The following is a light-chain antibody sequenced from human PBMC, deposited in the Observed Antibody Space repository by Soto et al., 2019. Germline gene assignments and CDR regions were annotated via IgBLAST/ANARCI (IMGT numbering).Light chain of an antibody. V-gene: IGLV2-23*01. CDR3: CSYATTSPIV. CDR1: SSDVGNYNL. CDR2: EGN. Sequence: QSALTQPASVSGSPGQSIAISCTGTSSDVGNYNLVSWYQHHPGKAPKLMIYEGNKRPSGVSNRFSGSKSGNTASLAISGLQAEDEADYYCCSYATTSPIVFGGGTKRTVL. J-gene: IGLJ2*01.